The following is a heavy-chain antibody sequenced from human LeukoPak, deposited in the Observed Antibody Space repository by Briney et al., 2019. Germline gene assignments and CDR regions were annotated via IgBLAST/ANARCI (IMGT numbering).Heavy chain of an antibody. J-gene: IGHJ4*02. D-gene: IGHD3-3*01. CDR2: IYYSGST. Sequence: SETLSLTCTVSGGSISSSSYYWGWIRQPPGKGLEWIGYIYYSGSTNYNPSLKSRVTISVDTSKNQFSLKLSSVTAADTAVYYCARHADDFWSGYHRYYFDYWGQGTLVTVSS. CDR1: GGSISSSSYY. V-gene: IGHV4-61*05. CDR3: ARHADDFWSGYHRYYFDY.